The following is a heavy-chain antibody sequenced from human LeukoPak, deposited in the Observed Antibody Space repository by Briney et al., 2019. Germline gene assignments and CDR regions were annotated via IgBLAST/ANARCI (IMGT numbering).Heavy chain of an antibody. CDR3: ARDFGSTSWGAYYYYYYMDV. Sequence: ASVKVSCKASGYTFTSYDINWVRQATGQALEWMGWMNPNSGNTGYAQKFQGRVTMTRNTSISTAYMELSSLRSEDTAVYYCARDFGSTSWGAYYYYYYMDVWGKGTTVTISS. CDR2: MNPNSGNT. CDR1: GYTFTSYD. D-gene: IGHD2-2*01. J-gene: IGHJ6*03. V-gene: IGHV1-8*01.